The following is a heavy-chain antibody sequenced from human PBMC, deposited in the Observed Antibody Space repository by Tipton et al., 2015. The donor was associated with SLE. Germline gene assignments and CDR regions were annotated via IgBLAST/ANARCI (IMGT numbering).Heavy chain of an antibody. J-gene: IGHJ3*02. CDR1: GGSISSHY. V-gene: IGHV4-59*11. CDR2: IYYSGST. CDR3: AREPERWLQLKAFDI. D-gene: IGHD5-24*01. Sequence: TLSLTCTVSGGSISSHYWSWIRQPPGKGLEWIGYIYYSGSTNYNPSLKGRVTISVDTSKNQFSLKLSSVTAADTAVYYCAREPERWLQLKAFDIWGQGTMVTVSS.